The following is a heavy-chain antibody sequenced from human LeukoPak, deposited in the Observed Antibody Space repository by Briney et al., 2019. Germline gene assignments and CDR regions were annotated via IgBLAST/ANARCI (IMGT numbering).Heavy chain of an antibody. Sequence: SETLSLTCTVSGGSMNTISYYWVWIRQAPEKGLEWIGSVYSRGSIYSNPSLRSRVTISLDTSKNQFSLNLSSVTVADTAVYYCARGLWFGEYYFDYWGQGTLVTVSS. J-gene: IGHJ4*02. V-gene: IGHV4-39*07. CDR2: VYSRGSI. CDR3: ARGLWFGEYYFDY. D-gene: IGHD3-10*01. CDR1: GGSMNTISYY.